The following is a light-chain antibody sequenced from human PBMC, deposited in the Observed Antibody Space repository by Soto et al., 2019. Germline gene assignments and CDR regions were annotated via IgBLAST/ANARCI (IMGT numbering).Light chain of an antibody. CDR2: MAS. V-gene: IGKV1-5*03. CDR3: QQYYSYPWT. CDR1: QSITNW. J-gene: IGKJ1*01. Sequence: DIQRTQSPSTLSASVGDRVTITCQASQSITNWLAWYQQKPGKAPKVLIHMASSLKSGVPSRFSGSGSGTDFTLTISCLQSEDFATYYCQQYYSYPWTFGQGTKVDI.